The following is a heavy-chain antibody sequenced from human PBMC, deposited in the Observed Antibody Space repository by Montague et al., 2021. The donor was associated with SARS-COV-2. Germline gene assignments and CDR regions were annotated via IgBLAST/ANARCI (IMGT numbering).Heavy chain of an antibody. CDR3: VGDPGDPDTFDF. D-gene: IGHD7-27*01. CDR1: GFTHSKYG. Sequence: SLSLSCPASGFTHSKYGVHWVRQAPGKGLEWVASIWNDGSKKHHADSVKGRFTISRDNSNNMLYLQMDSLRADDAGVYYCVGDPGDPDTFDFWGQGTQVTVSS. V-gene: IGHV3-33*01. J-gene: IGHJ4*02. CDR2: IWNDGSKK.